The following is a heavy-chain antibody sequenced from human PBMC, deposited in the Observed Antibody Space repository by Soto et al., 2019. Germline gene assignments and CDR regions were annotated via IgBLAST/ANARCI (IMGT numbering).Heavy chain of an antibody. V-gene: IGHV4-61*01. D-gene: IGHD2-15*01. Sequence: SETLSLTCTVSGGSVSSGSYYWSWIRQPPGKGLEWIGYIYYSGSTYYNPSLKSRVTISVDTSKNQFSLKLSSVTAADTAVYYCARRYCSGGCYFDYWGQGILVTVSS. CDR1: GGSVSSGSYY. J-gene: IGHJ4*02. CDR2: IYYSGST. CDR3: ARRYCSGGCYFDY.